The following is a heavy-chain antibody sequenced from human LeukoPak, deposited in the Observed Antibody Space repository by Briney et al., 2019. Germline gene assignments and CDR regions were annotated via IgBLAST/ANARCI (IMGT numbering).Heavy chain of an antibody. CDR2: ISSSSSYI. J-gene: IGHJ4*02. CDR3: ARDPSDSSAVYADY. Sequence: PGGSLRLSCAASGFTFSSYSMYWVRQAPGKGLEWVSPISSSSSYIYYADSVKGRFTISRDNSKNTLYLQVNSLRAEDTAVYYCARDPSDSSAVYADYWGQGTLVTVSS. D-gene: IGHD3-22*01. V-gene: IGHV3-21*01. CDR1: GFTFSSYS.